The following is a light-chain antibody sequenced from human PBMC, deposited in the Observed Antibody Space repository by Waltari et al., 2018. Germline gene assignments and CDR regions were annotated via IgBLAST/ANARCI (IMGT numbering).Light chain of an antibody. J-gene: IGLJ3*02. Sequence: QSALTQPASVSGSPGQSIAISCTGTSSDVGAYNYVSWYQQHPGTAPKLMIYDVSERPSGVSKRFSGSKSANTASLTISGLQAEDEAHYYCSSYTSISTWVFGGGTRLAVL. CDR3: SSYTSISTWV. CDR1: SSDVGAYNY. CDR2: DVS. V-gene: IGLV2-14*01.